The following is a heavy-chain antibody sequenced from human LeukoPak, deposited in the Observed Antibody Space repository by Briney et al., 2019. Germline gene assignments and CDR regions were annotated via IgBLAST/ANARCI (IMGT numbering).Heavy chain of an antibody. Sequence: AGGSLRLSCAASGFTFSSYAMHWVRQAPGKGLEWVAVISYDGSNKYYADSVKGRFTISRDNSKNTLYLQMNSLRAEDTAVYYCARDMNRGYCSSTSCYRPKYWGQGTLVTVSS. CDR2: ISYDGSNK. D-gene: IGHD2-2*02. CDR1: GFTFSSYA. J-gene: IGHJ4*02. CDR3: ARDMNRGYCSSTSCYRPKY. V-gene: IGHV3-30-3*01.